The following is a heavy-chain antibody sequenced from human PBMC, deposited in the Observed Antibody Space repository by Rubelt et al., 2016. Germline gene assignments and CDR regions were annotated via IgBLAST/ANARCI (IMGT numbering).Heavy chain of an antibody. V-gene: IGHV5-10-1*03. CDR2: IDPSASYT. D-gene: IGHD3-10*01. CDR1: GYSFTSYW. CDR3: ARIPGSGSSEINWFDP. J-gene: IGHJ5*02. Sequence: EVQLVQSGAEVKKPGESLRISCKGSGYSFTSYWISWVRQMPGKGLEWMGRIDPSASYTNYSPSFPCHVTISADKSISTAYLQWSSLKASDTAMYYCARIPGSGSSEINWFDPWGQGTLVTVSS.